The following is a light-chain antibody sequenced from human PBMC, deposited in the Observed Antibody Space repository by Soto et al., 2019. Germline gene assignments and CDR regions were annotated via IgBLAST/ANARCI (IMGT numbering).Light chain of an antibody. CDR2: DAS. V-gene: IGKV1-33*01. CDR1: QDITNY. CDR3: QQYDTFPYS. J-gene: IGKJ2*03. Sequence: IQMTQSPLFLSASIGDRVTITCQASQDITNYLNWYQQKPGKAPKLLIYDASMLERGAPSMFSGGGSGKHFTFTISSLQPEDIATFYCQQYDTFPYSFGQGTKLEIK.